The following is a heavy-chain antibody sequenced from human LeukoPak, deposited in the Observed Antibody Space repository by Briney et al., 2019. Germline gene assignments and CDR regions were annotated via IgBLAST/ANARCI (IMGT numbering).Heavy chain of an antibody. CDR3: AREWNDGMDV. D-gene: IGHD1-1*01. Sequence: ASVKVSCKASGYTFTSYDFNWLRQATGQGPEWMGWMNPNSGATGYAQKFQGRVTMTRSASINTAYMELTNLRSDDTAVYYCAREWNDGMDVWGQGTTVTVSS. CDR2: MNPNSGAT. CDR1: GYTFTSYD. J-gene: IGHJ6*02. V-gene: IGHV1-8*01.